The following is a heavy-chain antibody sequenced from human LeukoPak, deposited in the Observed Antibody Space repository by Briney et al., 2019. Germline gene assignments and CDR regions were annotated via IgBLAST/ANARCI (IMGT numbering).Heavy chain of an antibody. V-gene: IGHV4-59*01. J-gene: IGHJ6*02. CDR2: IYYSGST. CDR3: ARDAGYCSSTSCYLYGMDV. CDR1: GGSISSYY. Sequence: SETLSLTCTVSGGSISSYYWSWIRRPAGKGLEWIGYIYYSGSTNYNPSLKSRVTISVDTSKNQFSLKLSSVTAADTAVYYCARDAGYCSSTSCYLYGMDVWGQGTTVTVSS. D-gene: IGHD2-2*01.